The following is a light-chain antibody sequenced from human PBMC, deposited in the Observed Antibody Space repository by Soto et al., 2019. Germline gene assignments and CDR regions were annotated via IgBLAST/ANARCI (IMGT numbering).Light chain of an antibody. CDR1: QSVSSSY. Sequence: EIVLTQSPGTLSLSPGERATLSCRASQSVSSSYLAWYQQKPGQAPRLLIYGASSRATGIPDRFSGSGSGTDFSLPISRREPEDFAVYYCQQYGSTPLSTFGPGTKVDIK. CDR3: QQYGSTPLST. J-gene: IGKJ3*01. CDR2: GAS. V-gene: IGKV3-20*01.